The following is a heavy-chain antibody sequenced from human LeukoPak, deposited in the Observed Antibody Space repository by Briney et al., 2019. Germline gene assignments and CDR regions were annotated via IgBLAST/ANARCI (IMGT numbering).Heavy chain of an antibody. CDR3: GVRGVISNWFDP. CDR2: INHSGST. J-gene: IGHJ5*02. CDR1: GGSFSGYY. D-gene: IGHD3-10*01. Sequence: PSETLSLTCAVYGGSFSGYYWSWIRQPPGKGLEWIGEINHSGSTNYNPSLKSRVTISVDTSENQFSLKLSSVTAADTAVYYCGVRGVISNWFDPWGQGTLVTVSS. V-gene: IGHV4-34*01.